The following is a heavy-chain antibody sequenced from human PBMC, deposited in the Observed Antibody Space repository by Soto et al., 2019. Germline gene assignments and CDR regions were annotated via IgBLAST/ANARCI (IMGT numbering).Heavy chain of an antibody. CDR3: AKVGGGYSSSSDPIDY. CDR1: GFTFSSYG. CDR2: ISYDGSNK. J-gene: IGHJ4*02. V-gene: IGHV3-30*18. Sequence: GGSLRLSCAASGFTFSSYGMHWVRQAPGKGLEWVAVISYDGSNKYYADSVKGRVTISRDNSKNTLYLQMNSRRAEDTAVYYCAKVGGGYSSSSDPIDYWGQGTLVTVSS. D-gene: IGHD6-6*01.